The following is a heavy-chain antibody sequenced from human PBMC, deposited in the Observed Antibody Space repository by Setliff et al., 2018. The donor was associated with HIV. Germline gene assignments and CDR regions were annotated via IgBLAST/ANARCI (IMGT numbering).Heavy chain of an antibody. V-gene: IGHV3-7*01. J-gene: IGHJ4*02. CDR2: IKQDGSEK. Sequence: GGSLRLSCAASGFAFSSYALHWVRRAPGKGLEWVANIKQDGSEKNYMDSVKGRFTISRDNAKNSLYLQMNSLRVEDTAVYYCATDCAVVGGTGSLDSWGQGTLVTVSS. D-gene: IGHD1-26*01. CDR1: GFAFSSYA. CDR3: ATDCAVVGGTGSLDS.